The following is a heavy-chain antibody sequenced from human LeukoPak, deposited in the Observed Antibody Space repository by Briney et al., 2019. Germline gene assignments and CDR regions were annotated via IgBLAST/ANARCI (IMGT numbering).Heavy chain of an antibody. D-gene: IGHD3-10*01. CDR2: TAYDASKE. J-gene: IGHJ2*01. Sequence: GGSLRLSCEASGFTFSGYGMHWVRRAPGKGLEWVAVTAYDASKEYYGDSVRGRFTISRDNSKNTLYLQMNSLRAEDTAVYYCAKDHYGSGSWNWYFDLWGRGTLVTVSS. CDR3: AKDHYGSGSWNWYFDL. CDR1: GFTFSGYG. V-gene: IGHV3-30*18.